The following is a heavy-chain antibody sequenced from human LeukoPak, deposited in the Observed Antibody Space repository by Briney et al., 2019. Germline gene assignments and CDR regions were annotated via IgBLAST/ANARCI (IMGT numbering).Heavy chain of an antibody. J-gene: IGHJ6*02. CDR3: ARRLPYGSAPMDV. CDR1: GGTFSSYA. CDR2: IIPILGIA. D-gene: IGHD3-10*01. V-gene: IGHV1-69*04. Sequence: SVKVSYKASGGTFSSYAISWVRQAPGQGLEWMGRIIPILGIANYAQKFRGRVTITADKSTSTACMELSSLRSEDTAVYYCARRLPYGSAPMDVWGQGTTVTVSS.